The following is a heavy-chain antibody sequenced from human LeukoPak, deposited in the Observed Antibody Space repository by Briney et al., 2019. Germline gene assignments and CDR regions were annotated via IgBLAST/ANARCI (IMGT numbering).Heavy chain of an antibody. V-gene: IGHV4-34*01. CDR1: GGSFSGYY. J-gene: IGHJ4*02. Sequence: SETLSLTCAVYGGSFSGYYWSWIRQPPGKGLEWIGEINHSGSTNYNPSLKSRVTISVDTSKNQFSLKLSSVTAADTAVYYCAREPPTIAARGFWVYWGQGTLVAVSS. D-gene: IGHD6-6*01. CDR2: INHSGST. CDR3: AREPPTIAARGFWVY.